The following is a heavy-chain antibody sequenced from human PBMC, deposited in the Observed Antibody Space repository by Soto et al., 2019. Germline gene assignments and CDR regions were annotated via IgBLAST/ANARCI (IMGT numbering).Heavy chain of an antibody. V-gene: IGHV4-59*01. CDR3: ARGDYGGNTPIY. CDR1: GGSISSNY. CDR2: IYYSGST. J-gene: IGHJ4*02. Sequence: QVQLQESGPGLVMPSETLSLTCTVSGGSISSNYWSWIRQPPGKGLEWIGYIYYSGSTNYNPSLKSRVTISVDTSKNQFSLNLSSVTAADTAVYYCARGDYGGNTPIYWGQGTLVTVSS. D-gene: IGHD4-17*01.